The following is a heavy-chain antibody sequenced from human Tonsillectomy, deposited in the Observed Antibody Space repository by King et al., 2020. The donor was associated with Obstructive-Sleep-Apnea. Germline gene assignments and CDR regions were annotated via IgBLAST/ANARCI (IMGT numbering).Heavy chain of an antibody. CDR3: AKIGHYYDSSGHYMDV. Sequence: VQLVESGGGVVQPGGSLRLSCAASGFTFSNFAMHWVRQAPGKGLEWVAFIRFDGSNQYYAYSVKGRFTISRDNSKSTLYLQMNSLRAEDTAVYHCAKIGHYYDSSGHYMDVWGQGTTVTVSS. V-gene: IGHV3-30*02. CDR2: IRFDGSNQ. CDR1: GFTFSNFA. D-gene: IGHD3-22*01. J-gene: IGHJ6*03.